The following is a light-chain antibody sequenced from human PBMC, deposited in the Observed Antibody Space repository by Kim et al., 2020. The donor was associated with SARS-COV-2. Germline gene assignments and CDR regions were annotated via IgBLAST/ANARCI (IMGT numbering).Light chain of an antibody. J-gene: IGKJ1*01. V-gene: IGKV3-20*01. CDR3: QQFGGTWT. CDR1: QSVSSTY. Sequence: EIVLTQFPGTLSLSPGERATLSCRASQSVSSTYLAWYQQKPGQAPRLLIFRASSRATGIPDRFSGSGSGTDFTLTISRLEPEDFAVYYCQQFGGTWTFGQGTKVDIK. CDR2: RAS.